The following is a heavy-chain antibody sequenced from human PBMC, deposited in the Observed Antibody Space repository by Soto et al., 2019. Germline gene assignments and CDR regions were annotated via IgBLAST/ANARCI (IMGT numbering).Heavy chain of an antibody. J-gene: IGHJ3*02. CDR3: AKDLTRYSYGFYACDI. CDR2: ISGSGGST. CDR1: GFTFSSYA. D-gene: IGHD5-18*01. V-gene: IGHV3-23*01. Sequence: GGSLRLSCAASGFTFSSYAMSWVRQAPGKGLEWVSAISGSGGSTYYADSVKGRFTISRDNSKNTLYLQMNSLRAEDTAVYYCAKDLTRYSYGFYACDIWGQGTMVTVSS.